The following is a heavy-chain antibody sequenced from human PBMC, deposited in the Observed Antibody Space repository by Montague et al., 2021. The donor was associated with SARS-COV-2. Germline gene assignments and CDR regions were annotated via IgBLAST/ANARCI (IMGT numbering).Heavy chain of an antibody. J-gene: IGHJ6*02. CDR1: GFTFSNSA. CDR2: SSGSDGGT. Sequence: SLRLSCAASGFTFSNSAMNWVRQAPGKGLDWVSGSSGSDGGTHYADSVKGRFTISRDNSKNVLYLQMNSLRAEDTALYYCAKDSYYYGFWYGMDVWGQGTTVTVSS. CDR3: AKDSYYYGFWYGMDV. V-gene: IGHV3-23*01. D-gene: IGHD3-10*01.